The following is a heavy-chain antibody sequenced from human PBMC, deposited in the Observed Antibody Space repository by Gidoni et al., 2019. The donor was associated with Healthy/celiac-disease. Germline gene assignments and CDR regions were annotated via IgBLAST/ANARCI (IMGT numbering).Heavy chain of an antibody. J-gene: IGHJ4*02. CDR1: GFTFSSYS. V-gene: IGHV3-48*02. CDR3: ARGRIFGDYVWGSYRYHYFDY. D-gene: IGHD3-16*02. Sequence: EVQLVESGGGLVQPGGSLRLSCAASGFTFSSYSMHWVRQAPVKGLEWVSYISSSSSTIYYADSVKGRFTISRDNAKNSLYLQMNSLRDEDTAVYYCARGRIFGDYVWGSYRYHYFDYWGQGTLVTVSS. CDR2: ISSSSSTI.